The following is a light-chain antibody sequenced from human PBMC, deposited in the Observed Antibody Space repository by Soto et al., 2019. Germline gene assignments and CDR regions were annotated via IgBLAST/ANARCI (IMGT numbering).Light chain of an antibody. Sequence: IQMTQSPSTLSVSVGDRVTITCRASQSISSWLAWYQQKPGKAPKLLIYKASSLQSGVPSRFSGSGSGTKFTLTISSLQPDDFATYYCQQYDSYRITFGQGTRLDIK. J-gene: IGKJ5*01. CDR3: QQYDSYRIT. CDR2: KAS. CDR1: QSISSW. V-gene: IGKV1-5*03.